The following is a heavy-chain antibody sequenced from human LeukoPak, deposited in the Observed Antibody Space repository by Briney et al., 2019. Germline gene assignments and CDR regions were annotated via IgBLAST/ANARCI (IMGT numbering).Heavy chain of an antibody. V-gene: IGHV3-33*01. Sequence: PGGSLRLSCAASGFTFSSHGMHWVRQAPGKGLEWVAVIWYDGSKKYYADSVKGRFTISKDNSRNTLYLQMNSLRAEDTAVYYCARAEYYDSSGYYDYWGQGTLVTVSS. CDR2: IWYDGSKK. CDR1: GFTFSSHG. J-gene: IGHJ4*02. CDR3: ARAEYYDSSGYYDY. D-gene: IGHD3-22*01.